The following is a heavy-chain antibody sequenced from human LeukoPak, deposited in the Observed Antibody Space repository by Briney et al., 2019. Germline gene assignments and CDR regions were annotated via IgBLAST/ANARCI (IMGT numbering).Heavy chain of an antibody. V-gene: IGHV3-21*01. Sequence: KTGGSLRLSCAASGFTLSSYSMNWVRQAPGKGLEWVSFISSSSSYIYYADSVKGRFTISRDNAKNSLYLQMNSLRAEDTAVYYCARAGYSSSWYEIWFDPWGQGTLVTVSS. CDR1: GFTLSSYS. J-gene: IGHJ5*02. CDR2: ISSSSSYI. D-gene: IGHD6-13*01. CDR3: ARAGYSSSWYEIWFDP.